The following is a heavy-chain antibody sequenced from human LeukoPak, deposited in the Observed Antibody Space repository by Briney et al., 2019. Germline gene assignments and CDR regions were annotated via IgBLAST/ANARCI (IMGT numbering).Heavy chain of an antibody. J-gene: IGHJ4*02. V-gene: IGHV1-69*05. Sequence: ASVKVSCKASGGTFSSYAISWVRQAPGQGLEWMGGIIPIFGTANYAQKFQGRVTITTDESTSTAYMELSSLRSEDTAVYYCARSEESSSSEYYFDYWGQGTLVTVSS. D-gene: IGHD6-6*01. CDR2: IIPIFGTA. CDR3: ARSEESSSSEYYFDY. CDR1: GGTFSSYA.